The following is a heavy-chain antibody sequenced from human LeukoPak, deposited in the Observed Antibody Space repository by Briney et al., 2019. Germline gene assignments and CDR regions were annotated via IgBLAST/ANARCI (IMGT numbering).Heavy chain of an antibody. V-gene: IGHV3-48*04. D-gene: IGHD2-21*02. CDR3: ARDCGGDRYDDAFDI. CDR2: ISSFSGTI. Sequence: PGGSLRLSCVASGITFSSYSMNWVRQAPGKGLEWVSYISSFSGTIYYADSVKGRFTISRDNAKNSLYLQMNSLRAEDTAVYYCARDCGGDRYDDAFDIWGQGTMVTVSS. CDR1: GITFSSYS. J-gene: IGHJ3*02.